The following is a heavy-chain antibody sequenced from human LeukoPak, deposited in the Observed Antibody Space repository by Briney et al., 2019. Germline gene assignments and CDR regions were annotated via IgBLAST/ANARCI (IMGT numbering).Heavy chain of an antibody. J-gene: IGHJ6*04. CDR2: VTYSGSA. CDR3: ARVNNWPSGMDV. CDR1: GGSFGGYY. Sequence: SETLSLTCAVYGGSFGGYYWSWIRQPPGKGLEWIGQVTYSGSANYIPSLKSRVTISVDTSNNQFSLRLSSVTAADTAVYYCARVNNWPSGMDVWGKGSTDTVSS. D-gene: IGHD1-1*01. V-gene: IGHV4-34*01.